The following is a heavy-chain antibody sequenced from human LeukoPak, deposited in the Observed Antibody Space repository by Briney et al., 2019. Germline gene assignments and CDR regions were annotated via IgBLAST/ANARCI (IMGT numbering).Heavy chain of an antibody. CDR1: GYTFTNYG. V-gene: IGHV1-18*04. CDR2: INAYNGYT. J-gene: IGHJ4*02. Sequence: ASVKVSCKASGYTFTNYGITRVRQAPGQGLEWMGWINAYNGYTNYAQKIQDRVTVTTDTSTSTAYMELRSLRSDDTAVYYCARGRGSSDWYYCDNWGQGTLVTVSS. D-gene: IGHD6-19*01. CDR3: ARGRGSSDWYYCDN.